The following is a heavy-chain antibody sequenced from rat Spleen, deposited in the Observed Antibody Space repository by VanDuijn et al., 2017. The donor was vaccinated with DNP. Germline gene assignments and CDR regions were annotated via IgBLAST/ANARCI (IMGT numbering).Heavy chain of an antibody. CDR1: GFTFSNYD. CDR3: ATSLDYYDGCYGY. CDR2: ISPSGGST. V-gene: IGHV5-19*01. D-gene: IGHD1-12*02. Sequence: EVQLVESGGGLVQPGRSLKLSCAASGFTFSNYDMAWVRQAPTKGLEWVASISPSGGSTYYRDSVKGRFTISRDNAKSTLYLQMDSLRSEDTATYYCATSLDYYDGCYGYWGQGVMVTVSS. J-gene: IGHJ2*01.